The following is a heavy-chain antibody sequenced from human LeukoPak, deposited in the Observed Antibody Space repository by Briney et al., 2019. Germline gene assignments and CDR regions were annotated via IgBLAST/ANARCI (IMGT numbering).Heavy chain of an antibody. J-gene: IGHJ4*02. CDR1: GGSISSGSYY. CDR3: ARGVRDGYNYGGYYFDY. D-gene: IGHD5-24*01. V-gene: IGHV4-61*02. Sequence: SETLSLTCTVSGGSISSGSYYWSWIRQPAGKGLEWIGRIYTSGSTNYNPSLKSRVTISVDTSKNQFSLKLSSVTAADTAVYYCARGVRDGYNYGGYYFDYWGQGTLVTVSS. CDR2: IYTSGST.